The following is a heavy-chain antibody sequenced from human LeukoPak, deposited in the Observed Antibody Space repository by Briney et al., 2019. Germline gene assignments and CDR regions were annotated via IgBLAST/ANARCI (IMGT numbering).Heavy chain of an antibody. J-gene: IGHJ4*02. CDR1: GFTFSSYS. CDR2: ISSSSSTI. D-gene: IGHD3-22*01. CDR3: AKDLKLMPSNYDTDPNY. V-gene: IGHV3-48*04. Sequence: PGGSLRLSCAASGFTFSSYSMNWVRQAPGKGLEWVSYISSSSSTIYYADSVEGRFTISRDNAKNSLYLQMNSLRAEDTAVYYCAKDLKLMPSNYDTDPNYWGQGTLVTVSS.